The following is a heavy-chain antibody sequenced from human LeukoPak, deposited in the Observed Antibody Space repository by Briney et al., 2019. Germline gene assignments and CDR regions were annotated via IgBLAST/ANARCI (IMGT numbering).Heavy chain of an antibody. J-gene: IGHJ1*01. D-gene: IGHD3-3*02. CDR3: AREPVSAPAEYFQH. CDR2: IIPIFGTA. CDR1: VGTFSSYA. V-gene: IGHV1-69*05. Sequence: ASVKVSCKASVGTFSSYAISWVRLAPGQGREWMGRIIPIFGTANYAQKFQGRVTITTDESTSTAYMELSSLRSEDTAVYYCAREPVSAPAEYFQHWGQGTLVTVSS.